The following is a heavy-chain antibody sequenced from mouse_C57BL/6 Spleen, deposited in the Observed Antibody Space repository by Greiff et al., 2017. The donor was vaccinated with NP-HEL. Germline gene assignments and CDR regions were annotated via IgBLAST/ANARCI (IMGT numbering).Heavy chain of an antibody. CDR1: GYTFTSYW. V-gene: IGHV1-69*01. Sequence: QVQLKQPGAELVMPGASVKLSCKASGYTFTSYWMHWVKQRPGQGLEWIGEIDPSDSYTNYNQKFKGKSTLTVDKSSSTAYMQLSSLTSEDSAVYYCARSVTTVVANYAMDYWGQGTSVTVSS. CDR3: ARSVTTVVANYAMDY. J-gene: IGHJ4*01. CDR2: IDPSDSYT. D-gene: IGHD1-1*01.